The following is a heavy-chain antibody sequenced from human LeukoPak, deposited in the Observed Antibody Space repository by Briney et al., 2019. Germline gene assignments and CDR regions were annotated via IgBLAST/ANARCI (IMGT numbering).Heavy chain of an antibody. Sequence: SETLSLTCAVSDNSISSFYWSWIRQPLGKGLEWIGFVYKTGHTNYNPSLKSRVAISLDGSKSQVSLRLTSVTAADTAVYYCAPHRFGEPHFEYWGRGTLVSVSS. CDR1: DNSISSFY. CDR2: VYKTGHT. CDR3: APHRFGEPHFEY. D-gene: IGHD3-10*01. V-gene: IGHV4-59*08. J-gene: IGHJ4*02.